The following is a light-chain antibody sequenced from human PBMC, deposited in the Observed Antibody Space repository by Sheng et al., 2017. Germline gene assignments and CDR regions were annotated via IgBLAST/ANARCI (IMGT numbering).Light chain of an antibody. CDR2: GEN. CDR3: NSRDNSGNHVV. CDR1: SLTTFH. J-gene: IGLJ2*01. V-gene: IGLV3-19*01. Sequence: SSDLTQDPAVSVALGQTVRITCQGDSLTTFHAGWYQQKPGQAPXLVIFGENNRPSGTPDRFSGLHLRKHSFLDITGAQAEDEADYYCNSRDNSGNHVVFGGGTKLSVL.